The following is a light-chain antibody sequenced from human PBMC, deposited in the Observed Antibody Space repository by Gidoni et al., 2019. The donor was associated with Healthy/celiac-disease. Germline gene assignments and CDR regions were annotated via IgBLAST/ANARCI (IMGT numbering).Light chain of an antibody. CDR3: QQYGSSKT. V-gene: IGKV3-20*01. Sequence: EIVLTQSPGTLSLSPGERATLSCRASQSVSSSYLAWYQQKPGQAPRLLIYGASSRATGIPDRFRGSGSGTDFTLTISRLEPEAFAVYYCQQYGSSKTFGQGTKVEIK. CDR2: GAS. J-gene: IGKJ1*01. CDR1: QSVSSSY.